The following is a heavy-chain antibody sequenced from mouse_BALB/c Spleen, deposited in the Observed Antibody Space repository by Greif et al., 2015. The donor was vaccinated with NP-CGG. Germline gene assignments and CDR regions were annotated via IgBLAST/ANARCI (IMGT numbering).Heavy chain of an antibody. V-gene: IGHV1-4*02. D-gene: IGHD2-14*01. Sequence: VMLVESAAELARPGASVKMSCKASGYTFTSYTMHWVKQRPGQGLEWIGYINPSSGYTEYNQKFKDKTTLTADKSSSTAYMQLSSLTSEDSAVYYCARGGYGYAMDYWGQGTSVTVSS. CDR3: ARGGYGYAMDY. CDR1: GYTFTSYT. J-gene: IGHJ4*01. CDR2: INPSSGYT.